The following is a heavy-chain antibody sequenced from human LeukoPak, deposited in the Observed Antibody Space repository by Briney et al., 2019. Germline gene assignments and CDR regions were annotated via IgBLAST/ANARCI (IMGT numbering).Heavy chain of an antibody. V-gene: IGHV1-69*04. Sequence: ASAKLFCKAYIGTRSSCTNSWVRQAPGQGLKWMGRIIPILGIANYAQKFQGRVTITADKSTSTAYMELSSLRSEDTAVYYCARDFRVDTAIYDYWGQGTLVTVSS. CDR2: IIPILGIA. D-gene: IGHD5-18*01. CDR1: IGTRSSCT. CDR3: ARDFRVDTAIYDY. J-gene: IGHJ4*02.